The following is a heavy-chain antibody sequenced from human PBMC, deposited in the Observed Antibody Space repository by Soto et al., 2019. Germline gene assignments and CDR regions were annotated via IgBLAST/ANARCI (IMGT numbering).Heavy chain of an antibody. V-gene: IGHV4-61*08. CDR1: GGSVSSGGYY. Sequence: QVQLQESGPGLVKPSETLSLSCTVSGGSVSSGGYYWSWIRQPPGKGLEWIGYIYSSGSTNYNPSLQSRLTISVDTSKNQFSLRLSSVTAADTAVYCASAAPRYSSSWFYFDYWGQGTLVTVSS. CDR2: IYSSGST. J-gene: IGHJ4*02. D-gene: IGHD6-13*01. CDR3: ASAAPRYSSSWFYFDY.